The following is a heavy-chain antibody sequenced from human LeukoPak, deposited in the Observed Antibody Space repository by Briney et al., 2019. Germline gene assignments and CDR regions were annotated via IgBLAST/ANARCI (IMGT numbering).Heavy chain of an antibody. CDR1: GFTFSTFA. J-gene: IGHJ4*02. D-gene: IGHD3-10*01. CDR2: ITGSGPDM. V-gene: IGHV3-21*06. CDR3: VRDVGAVRGEVYFDY. Sequence: PGGSLRLSCAASGFTFSTFAMHWVRLSPGKGLEWVSSITGSGPDMLYAYSVTHRFTISRDNTKNLLYLEMNSLRAEDTAMYFCVRDVGAVRGEVYFDYWGQGTLVTVSS.